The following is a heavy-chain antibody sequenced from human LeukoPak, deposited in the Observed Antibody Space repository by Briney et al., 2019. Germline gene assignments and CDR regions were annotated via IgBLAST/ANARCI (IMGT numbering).Heavy chain of an antibody. CDR2: IIPIFGTA. D-gene: IGHD5-24*01. Sequence: GASVKVSCKASGYTFTSYGISWVRQAPGQGLEWMGGIIPIFGTANYAQKFQGRVTITADESTSTAYMELSSLRSEDTAVYYCARGLRGGYVARVTMAFDYWGQGTLVTVSS. J-gene: IGHJ4*02. CDR1: GYTFTSYG. V-gene: IGHV1-69*13. CDR3: ARGLRGGYVARVTMAFDY.